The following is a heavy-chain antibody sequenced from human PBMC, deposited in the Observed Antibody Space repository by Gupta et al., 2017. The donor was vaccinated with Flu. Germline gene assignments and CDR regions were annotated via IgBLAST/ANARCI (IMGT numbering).Heavy chain of an antibody. J-gene: IGHJ3*01. D-gene: IGHD3-9*01. CDR1: GFTFATAW. CDR2: IKCKSDGGTI. Sequence: EQLVESGGGLVNPGGSLRLTCAASGFTFATAWMTCVIQAPGKGLEWLGQIKCKSDGGTIDSADFVKGRFTISRDDSKNILYLQMTSLKTDDTAVYFCFCLGTSGPLYEAFNVWGQGTMVTVSS. CDR3: FCLGTSGPLYEAFNV. V-gene: IGHV3-15*01.